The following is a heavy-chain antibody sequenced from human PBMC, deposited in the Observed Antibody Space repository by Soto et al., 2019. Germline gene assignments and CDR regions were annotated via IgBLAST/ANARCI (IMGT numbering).Heavy chain of an antibody. Sequence: SETLSLTCTVSGCSVSSRGYYWSWIGQRPGKGLEWIGHMDYSGTTNDQSSLNSRVTISADTSKNQFSLKLSSVSAADTDLYYCARGLVFAVAIPLFDSWGQGTLVTVSS. CDR1: GCSVSSRGYY. V-gene: IGHV4-61*08. CDR3: ARGLVFAVAIPLFDS. CDR2: MDYSGTT. D-gene: IGHD3-3*01. J-gene: IGHJ5*01.